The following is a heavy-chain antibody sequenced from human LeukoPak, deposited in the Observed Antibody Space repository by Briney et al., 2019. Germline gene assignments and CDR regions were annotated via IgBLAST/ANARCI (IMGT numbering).Heavy chain of an antibody. CDR3: ARGGDSSGWSYYYYYMDV. D-gene: IGHD6-19*01. CDR1: GYTFTSYG. CDR2: ISAYNGNT. J-gene: IGHJ6*03. V-gene: IGHV1-18*01. Sequence: PGASVKVSCKASGYTFTSYGISWVLQAAGQGLEWMGWISAYNGNTNYAQKLPGRVTMTTDTSTSTAYMELRSLRSDDTAVYYCARGGDSSGWSYYYYYMDVWGKGTTVTVSS.